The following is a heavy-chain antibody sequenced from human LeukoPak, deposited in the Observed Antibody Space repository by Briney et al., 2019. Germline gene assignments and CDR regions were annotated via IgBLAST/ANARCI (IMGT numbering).Heavy chain of an antibody. Sequence: NQSAPTLVNPTQTLTLTCTFSGFSLSTSGVGVGWIRQPPGKALEWLALIYWDDDKRSSPSLKSRLTITKDTSKDQVVLTMTNTDPVDTATYYCAHRRPSWYSFDYWGQGTLVTVSS. D-gene: IGHD6-13*01. CDR2: IYWDDDK. J-gene: IGHJ4*02. CDR3: AHRRPSWYSFDY. CDR1: GFSLSTSGVG. V-gene: IGHV2-5*02.